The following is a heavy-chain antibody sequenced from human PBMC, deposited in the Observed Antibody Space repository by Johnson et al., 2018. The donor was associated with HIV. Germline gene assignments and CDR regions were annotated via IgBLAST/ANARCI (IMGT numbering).Heavy chain of an antibody. CDR3: AKEDPWRRAFDI. D-gene: IGHD1-1*01. J-gene: IGHJ3*02. V-gene: IGHV3-30*02. CDR2: IRYDGTNK. CDR1: GFTFSSSG. Sequence: QVQLVESGGGLVQPGGSLRLSCAASGFTFSSSGLHWVRQAPGKGMEWVAFIRYDGTNKYYADSMKGRFTISRDNSKNTLYLQMNGLRPEDTAVYYCAKEDPWRRAFDIWGQGTMVTVSS.